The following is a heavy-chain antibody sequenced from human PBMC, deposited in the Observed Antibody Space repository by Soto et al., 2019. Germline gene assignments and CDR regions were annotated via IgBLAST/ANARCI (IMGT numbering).Heavy chain of an antibody. CDR1: GGSISSYY. J-gene: IGHJ5*02. CDR2: IYYSGIT. D-gene: IGHD6-19*01. Sequence: QVQLQESGPGLVKPSETLSLTCTVSGGSISSYYWGWIRQPPGKGLEWIGYIYYSGITNYNPSLKSRVTIPVDTSKNQFSLNLSSVTAADTAVYYCASPGSSSGWEPNWFDPWGQGTLVTVSS. V-gene: IGHV4-59*08. CDR3: ASPGSSSGWEPNWFDP.